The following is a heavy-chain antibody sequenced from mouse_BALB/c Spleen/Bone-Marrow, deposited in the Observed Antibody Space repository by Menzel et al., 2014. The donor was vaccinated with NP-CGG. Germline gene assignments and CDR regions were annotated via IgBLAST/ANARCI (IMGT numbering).Heavy chain of an antibody. CDR1: GFNIKDTY. V-gene: IGHV14-3*02. CDR3: ARYGNYCYAMDY. CDR2: IDPANGNT. J-gene: IGHJ4*01. D-gene: IGHD2-1*01. Sequence: EVKLMESGAELVKPGAPVKLSCTASGFNIKDTYMHWVKQRPEQGLEWIGRIDPANGNTKYDPKFQGKATITADTSSNTAYLQLSSLTSEDTAVYYCARYGNYCYAMDYWGQGTSVTVSS.